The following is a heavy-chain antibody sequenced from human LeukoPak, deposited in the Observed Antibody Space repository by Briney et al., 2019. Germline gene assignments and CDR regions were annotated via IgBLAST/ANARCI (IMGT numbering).Heavy chain of an antibody. CDR1: GFTFDDYA. CDR3: AKDYGYDFWRGYGY. V-gene: IGHV3-9*01. D-gene: IGHD3-3*01. J-gene: IGHJ4*02. Sequence: GGSLRLSCAASGFTFDDYAMHWVRQAPGKGLEWVSGISWNSGSIGYADSVKGRFTISRDNAKNSLYLQMNSLRAEDTALYYCAKDYGYDFWRGYGYWGQGTLVTVSS. CDR2: ISWNSGSI.